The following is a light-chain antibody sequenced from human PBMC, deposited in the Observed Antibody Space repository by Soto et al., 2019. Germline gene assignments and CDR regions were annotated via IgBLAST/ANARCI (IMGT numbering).Light chain of an antibody. Sequence: EIVLTQSPATLSLSPXEXATLSCRASQSVSSYLAWYQQKPGQAPRLLIYDASNRATGIPARFSGSGSGTDFTLTISSLEPEDFAVYYCQQRSNWPSYTFGQGTKLEIK. J-gene: IGKJ2*01. CDR3: QQRSNWPSYT. CDR2: DAS. CDR1: QSVSSY. V-gene: IGKV3-11*01.